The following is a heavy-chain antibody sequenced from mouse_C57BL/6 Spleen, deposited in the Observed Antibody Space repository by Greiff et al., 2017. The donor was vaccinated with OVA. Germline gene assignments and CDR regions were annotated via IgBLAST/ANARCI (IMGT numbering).Heavy chain of an antibody. D-gene: IGHD2-14*01. J-gene: IGHJ4*01. Sequence: EVQLVESGAELVRPGASVKLSCTASGFNIKDDYMHWVKQRPEQGLEWIGWIDPENGDTEYASKFQGKATITADTSSNTAYLQLSSLTSEDTAVYYCTTSRVPTEDAMDYWGQGTSVTVSS. CDR1: GFNIKDDY. CDR2: IDPENGDT. CDR3: TTSRVPTEDAMDY. V-gene: IGHV14-4*01.